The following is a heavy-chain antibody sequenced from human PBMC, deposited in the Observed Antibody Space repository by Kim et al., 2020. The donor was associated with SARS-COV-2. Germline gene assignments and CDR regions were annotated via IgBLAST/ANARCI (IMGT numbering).Heavy chain of an antibody. D-gene: IGHD3-3*01. Sequence: GGSLRLSCTASGFTFGDYAMSWVRQAPGKGLEWVGFIRSKAYGGTTEYAASVKGRFTISRDDSKSIAYLQMNSLKTEDTAVYYCTRFYDFWSGGYYYYYGMDVWGQGTTVTVSS. CDR2: IRSKAYGGTT. V-gene: IGHV3-49*04. CDR3: TRFYDFWSGGYYYYYGMDV. CDR1: GFTFGDYA. J-gene: IGHJ6*02.